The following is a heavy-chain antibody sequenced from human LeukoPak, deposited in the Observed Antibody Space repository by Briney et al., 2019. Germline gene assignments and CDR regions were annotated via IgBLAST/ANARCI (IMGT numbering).Heavy chain of an antibody. J-gene: IGHJ6*02. CDR3: AIIGVGPYGMDV. D-gene: IGHD3-3*01. Sequence: ASVKVSCKASGYTLTDYYMHWVRQAPGQGLEWMGRINPNSGGTNYAQKFQGRVTMTRDTSISTAYMELSRLRSDDTAVYYCAIIGVGPYGMDVWGQGTTVTVSS. V-gene: IGHV1-2*06. CDR2: INPNSGGT. CDR1: GYTLTDYY.